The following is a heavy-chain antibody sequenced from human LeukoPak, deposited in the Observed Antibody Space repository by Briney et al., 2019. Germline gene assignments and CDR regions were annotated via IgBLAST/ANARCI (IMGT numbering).Heavy chain of an antibody. V-gene: IGHV1-2*02. J-gene: IGHJ5*02. CDR1: GYTFTGYY. Sequence: ASVKVSCKASGYTFTGYYMHWVRQAPGQGLEWMGWINPNSGGTNYAQKFQGRVTMTRDTSISTAYMELSRLRSDGTAVYYYAREDIVVVPAADFDPWGQGTLVTVSS. CDR2: INPNSGGT. D-gene: IGHD2-2*01. CDR3: AREDIVVVPAADFDP.